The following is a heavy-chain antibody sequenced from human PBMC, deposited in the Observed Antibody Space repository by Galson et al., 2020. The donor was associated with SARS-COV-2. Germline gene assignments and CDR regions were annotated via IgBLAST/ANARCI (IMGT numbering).Heavy chain of an antibody. CDR2: IYYSGST. D-gene: IGHD6-13*01. V-gene: IGHV4-59*01. CDR3: ARDKTTGSWSFPPDYYYMDV. Sequence: SETLSLTCTVSGGSISSYYWSWIRQPPGKGLEWIGYIYYSGSTNYNPSLKSRVTISVDTSKNQFSLKLSSVTAADTAVYYCARDKTTGSWSFPPDYYYMDVWGKGTTVTVSS. J-gene: IGHJ6*03. CDR1: GGSISSYY.